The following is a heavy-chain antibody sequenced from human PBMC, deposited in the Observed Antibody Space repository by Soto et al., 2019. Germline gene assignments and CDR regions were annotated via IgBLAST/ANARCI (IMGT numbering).Heavy chain of an antibody. J-gene: IGHJ4*02. V-gene: IGHV4-59*01. D-gene: IGHD4-4*01. CDR1: GGSISSYY. Sequence: NPSETLSLTCTVSGGSISSYYWSWTRQPPGKGLEWIGYIYYSGSTNYNPSLKSRVTISVDTSKNQFSLKLSSVTAADTAVYYGARSPYYSNFDYWGQGTLVTVSS. CDR2: IYYSGST. CDR3: ARSPYYSNFDY.